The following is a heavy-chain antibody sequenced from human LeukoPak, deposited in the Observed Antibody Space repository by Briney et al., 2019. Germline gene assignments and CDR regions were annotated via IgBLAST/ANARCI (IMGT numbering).Heavy chain of an antibody. D-gene: IGHD3-3*01. J-gene: IGHJ6*02. CDR3: ARVNSHAIFGVVILHFPANGMDV. CDR1: GFTFSSYS. Sequence: GGSLRLSCAASGFTFSSYSMNWVRQAPGKGLEWVSSISSSSSYIYYADSVKGRFTISRDNAKNSLYLQMNSLRAQDTAVYYCARVNSHAIFGVVILHFPANGMDVWGQGTTVTVSS. CDR2: ISSSSSYI. V-gene: IGHV3-21*01.